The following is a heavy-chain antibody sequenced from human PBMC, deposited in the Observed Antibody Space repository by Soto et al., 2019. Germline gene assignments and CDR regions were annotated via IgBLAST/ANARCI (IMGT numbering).Heavy chain of an antibody. CDR3: ARDRKLVSKKHYVYYGMDV. CDR1: GGSISSGDYY. CDR2: IYYSGST. Sequence: SETLTLTCTVSGGSISSGDYYLSWIRQPPGKGLEWIGYIYYSGSTYYNPSLKSRVTISVDTSKNQFSLKLSSVTAADTAVYYCARDRKLVSKKHYVYYGMDVWGQGNTVTV. V-gene: IGHV4-30-4*01. D-gene: IGHD6-13*01. J-gene: IGHJ6*02.